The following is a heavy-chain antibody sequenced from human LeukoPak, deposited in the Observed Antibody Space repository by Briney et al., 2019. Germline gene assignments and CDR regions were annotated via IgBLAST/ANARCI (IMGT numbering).Heavy chain of an antibody. V-gene: IGHV3-48*02. Sequence: GGSLRLSCVASGFSCSSYPMNWVRHAPGRGLEWVSHINSDTNITPYTASVSGRFTISRDNANNALYLHVNSLRDEDTAVYYCVRDHDWSFDLWGQGALVTVSS. CDR1: GFSCSSYP. J-gene: IGHJ4*02. D-gene: IGHD1-1*01. CDR2: INSDTNIT. CDR3: VRDHDWSFDL.